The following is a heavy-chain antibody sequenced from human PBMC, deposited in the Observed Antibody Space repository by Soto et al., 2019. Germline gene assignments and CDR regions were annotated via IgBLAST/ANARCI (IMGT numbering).Heavy chain of an antibody. D-gene: IGHD6-13*01. CDR2: IWYDGSNK. V-gene: IGHV3-33*01. Sequence: QVQLVESGGGVVQPGRSLRLSCAASGFTFSSYGMHWVRQAPGKGLEWVAVIWYDGSNKYYADSVKGRFTISRDNCKSTLYLQMNSLRAEDTAVYYCARWGIAAGDYWGQGTLVTVSS. CDR1: GFTFSSYG. CDR3: ARWGIAAGDY. J-gene: IGHJ4*02.